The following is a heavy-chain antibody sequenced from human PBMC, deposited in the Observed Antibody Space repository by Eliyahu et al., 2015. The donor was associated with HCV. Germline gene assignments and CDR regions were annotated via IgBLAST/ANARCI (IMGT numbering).Heavy chain of an antibody. CDR2: ISSSSSYI. V-gene: IGHV3-21*01. J-gene: IGHJ4*02. CDR3: AREADSSGYLDY. Sequence: EVQLVESGGGLVKPGGSLRLSCAASGFTFSSYSMNWVRQAPGKGLEWVSSISSSSSYIYYADSVKGRFTISRDNAKNSLYLQMNSLRAEDTAVYYCAREADSSGYLDYWGQGTLVTVSS. CDR1: GFTFSSYS. D-gene: IGHD3-22*01.